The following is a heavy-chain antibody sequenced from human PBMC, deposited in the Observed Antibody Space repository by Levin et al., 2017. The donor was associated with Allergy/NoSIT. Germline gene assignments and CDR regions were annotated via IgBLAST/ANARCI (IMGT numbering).Heavy chain of an antibody. D-gene: IGHD3-3*01. CDR3: AKAMEYYFDL. CDR1: GFTFSSYG. V-gene: IGHV3-23*01. Sequence: LSLTCAASGFTFSSYGMRWVRQAPGKGLEWVSAISASGYTTYYADSVKGRFTISRDNSKSTMFLQMNSLRAEDTAVYYCAKAMEYYFDLWGRGTLVTVSS. CDR2: ISASGYTT. J-gene: IGHJ2*01.